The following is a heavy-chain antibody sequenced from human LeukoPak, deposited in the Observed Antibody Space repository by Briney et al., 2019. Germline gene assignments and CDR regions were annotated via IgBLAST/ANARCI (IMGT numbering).Heavy chain of an antibody. CDR1: GYTFTGYY. V-gene: IGHV1-2*06. Sequence: ASVKVSCKASGYTFTGYYMRWVRQAPGQGLEWMGRINPNSGGTNYAQKFQGRVTMTRDTSISTAYMELSRLRSDDTAVYYCARDFGDDSSGTDYWGQGTLVTVSS. CDR3: ARDFGDDSSGTDY. D-gene: IGHD3-22*01. CDR2: INPNSGGT. J-gene: IGHJ4*02.